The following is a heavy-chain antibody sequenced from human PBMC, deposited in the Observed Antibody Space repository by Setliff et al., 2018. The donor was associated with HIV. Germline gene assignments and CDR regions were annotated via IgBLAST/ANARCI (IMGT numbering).Heavy chain of an antibody. J-gene: IGHJ4*02. CDR3: VSQPESRWQIEY. D-gene: IGHD3-10*01. CDR1: GYSISRGYF. Sequence: NPSETLSLTCAVSGYSISRGYFWVWVRQPPGKGLEWIGSVSHSGNTDYNISLKSRVTISIDNSNNHFSLKLRSVTAADTAVYYCVSQPESRWQIEYGGQGTLVTVSS. CDR2: VSHSGNT. V-gene: IGHV4-38-2*01.